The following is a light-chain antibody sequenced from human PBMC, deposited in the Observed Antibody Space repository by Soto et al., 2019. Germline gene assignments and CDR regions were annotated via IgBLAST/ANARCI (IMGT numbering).Light chain of an antibody. J-gene: IGKJ5*01. V-gene: IGKV1-39*01. CDR1: QSISSY. CDR2: AAS. Sequence: DIQMTQPPSSLSASVGDRVTITCRASQSISSYLNWYQQKPGKAPKFLIYAASSLQSGVPSRFSGSGSGTDFTLTISSLQPEDFATYYCQQSYSRPITFGQGTRLEIK. CDR3: QQSYSRPIT.